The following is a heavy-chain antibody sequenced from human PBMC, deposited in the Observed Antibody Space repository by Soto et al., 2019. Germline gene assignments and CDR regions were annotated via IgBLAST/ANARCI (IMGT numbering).Heavy chain of an antibody. Sequence: PSETLSLTCSVSGGSITSNANYWAWFRQPPGRGLEWIGSIYYDGSTYYNPSLKYRATISADTSKNQFSLKVSSVTAADTAVYYCARRFIAAATYAFDIWGQGTMVTVSS. CDR1: GGSITSNANY. D-gene: IGHD6-13*01. V-gene: IGHV4-39*01. CDR2: IYYDGST. J-gene: IGHJ3*02. CDR3: ARRFIAAATYAFDI.